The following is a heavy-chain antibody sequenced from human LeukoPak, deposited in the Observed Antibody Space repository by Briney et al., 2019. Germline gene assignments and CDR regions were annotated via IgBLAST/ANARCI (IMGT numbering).Heavy chain of an antibody. J-gene: IGHJ4*02. Sequence: EASVKVSCKASGYTFPANYMHWVRQAPGQGLEWMGWIYPNSGGSNCAQKFQGRVTMTRETSISTAYMELSRLSSDDTAVYYCARVQVSDDNWGFFDYWGQGTLVTVSS. V-gene: IGHV1-2*02. CDR1: GYTFPANY. D-gene: IGHD1-1*01. CDR2: IYPNSGGS. CDR3: ARVQVSDDNWGFFDY.